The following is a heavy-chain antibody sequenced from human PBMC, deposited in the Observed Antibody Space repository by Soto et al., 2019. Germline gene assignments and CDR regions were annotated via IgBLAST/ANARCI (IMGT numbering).Heavy chain of an antibody. CDR2: ISYDGSNK. D-gene: IGHD2-15*01. Sequence: GGSLRLSCAASGFTFSSYGMHWVRQAPGKGLEWVAVISYDGSNKYYADSVKGRFTISRDNSKNTLYLQMNSLRAEDTAVYYCAKSADISCSGGSCLLFDYWGQGTLVTVSS. CDR3: AKSADISCSGGSCLLFDY. J-gene: IGHJ4*02. V-gene: IGHV3-30*18. CDR1: GFTFSSYG.